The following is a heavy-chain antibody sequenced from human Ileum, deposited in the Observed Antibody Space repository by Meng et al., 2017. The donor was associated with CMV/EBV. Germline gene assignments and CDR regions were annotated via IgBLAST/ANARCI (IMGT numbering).Heavy chain of an antibody. CDR1: GFTFSSYA. V-gene: IGHV3-23*01. CDR3: AKDRNYRREYQLLSPFEI. Sequence: GESLKISCAASGFTFSSYAMGWVRQAPGKGLEWVSAISIGGSTYYADSVKGRFTISRDNSKNTLYLQMNSLRAEDTAIYYCAKDRNYRREYQLLSPFEIWGHGTMVT. J-gene: IGHJ3*02. CDR2: ISIGGST. D-gene: IGHD2-2*01.